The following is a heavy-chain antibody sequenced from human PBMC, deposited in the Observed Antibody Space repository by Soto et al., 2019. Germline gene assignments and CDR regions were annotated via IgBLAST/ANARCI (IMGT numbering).Heavy chain of an antibody. D-gene: IGHD2-2*01. J-gene: IGHJ4*02. V-gene: IGHV3-33*01. Sequence: QVQLVESGGGVVQPGRSLRLSCAASGFSFSSYGMHWVRQAPGKGLEWVAIIWFDGNKRYYAESVKGRFTVSRDNSKNTMYLQMTSLRVEDTAVYYCARDSCGVTNCYGHFDFWGQGSLFTVSS. CDR2: IWFDGNKR. CDR3: ARDSCGVTNCYGHFDF. CDR1: GFSFSSYG.